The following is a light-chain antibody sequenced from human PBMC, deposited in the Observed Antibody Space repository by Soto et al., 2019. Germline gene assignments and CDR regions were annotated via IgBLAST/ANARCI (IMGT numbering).Light chain of an antibody. V-gene: IGKV1-17*02. CDR2: GAS. J-gene: IGKJ1*01. CDR1: QGIRID. CDR3: LQHNSFPPWT. Sequence: DIQMTQSPSSLSASVGDRVTITCRASQGIRIDLGWFQQRPGKAPKRLIYGASSLQSGVPSRFSGSGYGTEFTLTISNLQPEDFATYYCLQHNSFPPWTFGQGTKVDIK.